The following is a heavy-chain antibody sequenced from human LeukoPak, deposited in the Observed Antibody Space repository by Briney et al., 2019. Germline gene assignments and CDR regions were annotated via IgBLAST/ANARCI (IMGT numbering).Heavy chain of an antibody. D-gene: IGHD6-19*01. CDR1: GGSFSGYY. CDR3: ARHGMYSSGWYPPGYFDY. J-gene: IGHJ4*02. Sequence: PSETLSLTCAVYGGSFSGYYWSWIRQPPGKGLGWIGEINHSGSTNYNPSLKSRVTISVDTSKNQFSLKLSSVTAADTAVYYCARHGMYSSGWYPPGYFDYWGQGTLVTVSS. CDR2: INHSGST. V-gene: IGHV4-34*01.